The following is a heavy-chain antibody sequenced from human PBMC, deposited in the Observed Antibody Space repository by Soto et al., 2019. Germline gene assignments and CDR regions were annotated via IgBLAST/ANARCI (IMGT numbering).Heavy chain of an antibody. CDR3: ARYVDTAMGYGMDV. CDR1: GFTFSSYA. D-gene: IGHD5-18*01. CDR2: ISYDGSNK. V-gene: IGHV3-30-3*01. Sequence: QVQLVESGGGVVQPGRSLRLSCAASGFTFSSYAMHWVRQAPGKGLEWVAVISYDGSNKYYADSVKGRFTISRDNSKNTLYLQMNSLRAEDTAVYYCARYVDTAMGYGMDVWGQGTTVTVSS. J-gene: IGHJ6*02.